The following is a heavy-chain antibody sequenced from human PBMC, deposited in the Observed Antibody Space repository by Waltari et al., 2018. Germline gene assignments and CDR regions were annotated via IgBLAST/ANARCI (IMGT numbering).Heavy chain of an antibody. Sequence: QLQLQESGPGLVKPSETLSFTCTVSGGSISSSSYYWGWIRQPPGKGLEWIGSIYYSGSTYYNPSLKSRVTISVDTSKNQFSLKLSSVIAADTAVYYCATKRESSASGFDYWGQGTLVTVSS. CDR1: GGSISSSSYY. D-gene: IGHD6-19*01. J-gene: IGHJ4*02. CDR3: ATKRESSASGFDY. CDR2: IYYSGST. V-gene: IGHV4-39*01.